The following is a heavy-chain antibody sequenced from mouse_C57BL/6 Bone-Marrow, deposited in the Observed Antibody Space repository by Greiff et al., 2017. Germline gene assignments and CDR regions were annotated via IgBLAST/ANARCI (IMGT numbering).Heavy chain of an antibody. J-gene: IGHJ1*03. CDR1: GYAFSSYW. CDR2: IYPGDGDT. D-gene: IGHD1-1*01. CDR3: AAITTVVEGGYFDV. V-gene: IGHV1-80*01. Sequence: VQLQQSGAELVKPGASVKISCKASGYAFSSYWMNWVKQRPGKGLEWIGQIYPGDGDTNYNGKFKGKATLTADKSSSTAYMQLSSLTSEDSAVYFCAAITTVVEGGYFDVWGTGTTVTGSS.